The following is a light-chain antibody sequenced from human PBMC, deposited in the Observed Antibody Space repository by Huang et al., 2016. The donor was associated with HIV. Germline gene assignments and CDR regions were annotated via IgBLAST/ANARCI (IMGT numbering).Light chain of an antibody. CDR1: QTITNW. J-gene: IGKJ1*01. Sequence: DVQMTQSPSTLSASVGDRVTITCRASQTITNWLAWYQQKPGKAPKLLIYKASTLETGVPSRFSGSGSGTEFTLTINSMQSDDFATYYCQQYSSWRTFGQGTKVE. V-gene: IGKV1-5*03. CDR2: KAS. CDR3: QQYSSWRT.